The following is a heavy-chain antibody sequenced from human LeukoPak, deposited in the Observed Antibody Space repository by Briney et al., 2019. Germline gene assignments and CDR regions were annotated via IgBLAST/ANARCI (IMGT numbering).Heavy chain of an antibody. CDR3: ARDSHYYDSSGYYN. CDR2: IIPIFGTA. CDR1: GGTFSSYA. J-gene: IGHJ4*02. V-gene: IGHV1-69*13. D-gene: IGHD3-22*01. Sequence: SVKVSCKASGGTFSSYAISWVRQAPGQGLEWMGGIIPIFGTANYAQKFQGRATITADESTSTAYMELSSLRSEDTAVYYCARDSHYYDSSGYYNWGQGTLVTVSS.